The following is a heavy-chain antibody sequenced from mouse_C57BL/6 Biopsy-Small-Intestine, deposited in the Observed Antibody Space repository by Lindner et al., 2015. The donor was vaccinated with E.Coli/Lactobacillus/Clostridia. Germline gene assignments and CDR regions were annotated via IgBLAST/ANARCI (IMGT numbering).Heavy chain of an antibody. CDR3: ARENCGSTCFDY. CDR2: IYPGGGYT. Sequence: VQLQESGAELVRPGTSVKMSCKASGYTFTNYCIGWAKQRPGHGLEWIGDIYPGGGYTNYNEKFKGKATLTADKSSSTAYMQFSSLTSEDSAIYYCARENCGSTCFDYWGQGTTLIVSS. J-gene: IGHJ2*01. D-gene: IGHD1-1*01. CDR1: GYTFTNYC. V-gene: IGHV1-63*01.